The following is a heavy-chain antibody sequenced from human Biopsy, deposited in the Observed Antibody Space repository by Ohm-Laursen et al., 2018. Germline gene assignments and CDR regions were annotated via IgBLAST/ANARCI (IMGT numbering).Heavy chain of an antibody. D-gene: IGHD5-24*01. CDR1: RFIFSDYC. CDR2: MSKNETIE. J-gene: IGHJ4*02. V-gene: IGHV3-11*04. Sequence: SLRLSCAASRFIFSDYCMSWIRQAPGKGLEWVSYMSKNETIENYADSVKGRFTISRDNAKNSLYLQLNSLRAEDTAVYYCARTGYNCEFDYWGKGTLVTVSS. CDR3: ARTGYNCEFDY.